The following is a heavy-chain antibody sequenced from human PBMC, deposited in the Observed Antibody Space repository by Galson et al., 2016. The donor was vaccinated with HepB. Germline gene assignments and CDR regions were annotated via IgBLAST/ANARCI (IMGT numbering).Heavy chain of an antibody. CDR2: MNPRSGNT. J-gene: IGHJ4*02. V-gene: IGHV1-8*01. D-gene: IGHD6-19*01. CDR1: GYTFTSYD. CDR3: ARDYSSGWQHDDY. Sequence: SVKVSCKASGYTFTSYDINWVRQATGQGLEWMGWMNPRSGNTDYAQKFQGRLTMTRNTSIGTAYMELSGLRSEDTAVYFCARDYSSGWQHDDYWGQGTLVTVSS.